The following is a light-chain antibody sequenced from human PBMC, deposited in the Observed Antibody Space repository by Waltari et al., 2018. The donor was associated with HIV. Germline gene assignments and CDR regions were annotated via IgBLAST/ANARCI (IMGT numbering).Light chain of an antibody. Sequence: QSVLTQPPSVSGAPGRKVIISCTGSSSNSRAGYDVPWYQQCPVTAPKVLIYGKPKRPEGFPDLCSGSNSGNSASLAITGLQADDEADYYCQSYDSSLNGWVFGGGTKLTV. J-gene: IGLJ3*02. CDR3: QSYDSSLNGWV. V-gene: IGLV1-40*01. CDR1: SSNSRAGYD. CDR2: GKP.